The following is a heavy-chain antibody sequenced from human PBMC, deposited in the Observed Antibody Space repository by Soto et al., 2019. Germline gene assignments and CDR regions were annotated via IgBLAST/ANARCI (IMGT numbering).Heavy chain of an antibody. CDR1: GYTFTSYG. J-gene: IGHJ5*02. V-gene: IGHV1-18*01. D-gene: IGHD2-2*01. CDR3: ARWETEGECSSTSGARTWFDP. Sequence: QVQLVQSGAEVKKPGASVKVSCKASGYTFTSYGISWVRQAPGQGLEWMGWISAYNGNTNYAQKLQGRVTMTTDTSTSKADMELRSLRSDDTAVYDGARWETEGECSSTSGARTWFDPWGQGTLVTVSS. CDR2: ISAYNGNT.